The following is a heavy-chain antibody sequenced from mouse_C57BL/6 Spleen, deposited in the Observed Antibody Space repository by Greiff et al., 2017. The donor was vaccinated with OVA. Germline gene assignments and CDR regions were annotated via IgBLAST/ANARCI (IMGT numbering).Heavy chain of an antibody. J-gene: IGHJ3*01. V-gene: IGHV1-69*01. CDR2: IDPSDSYT. CDR3: ASPDSSGYGGFAY. Sequence: QVQLQQPGAELVMPGASVKLSCKASGYTFTSYWMHWVKQRPGQGLEWIGEIDPSDSYTNYNQKFKAKSTLTVDKSSSTAYMQLSSLTSEDSAVYYCASPDSSGYGGFAYWGQGTLVTVSA. D-gene: IGHD3-2*02. CDR1: GYTFTSYW.